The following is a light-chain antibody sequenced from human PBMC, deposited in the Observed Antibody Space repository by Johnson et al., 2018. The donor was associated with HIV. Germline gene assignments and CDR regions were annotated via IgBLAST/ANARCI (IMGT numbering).Light chain of an antibody. CDR3: GTWDTSLTTGGV. CDR2: KND. J-gene: IGLJ1*01. V-gene: IGLV1-51*02. CDR1: SSNIGNNY. Sequence: QSVLTQPPSVSAAPGQKVTISCSGSSSNIGNNYVSWYQQLPGTAPKLLIYKNDKRPSGIPDRFSGPKSGTSATLGIAGLQTGDEADYYCGTWDTSLTTGGVFGTGTKVTVL.